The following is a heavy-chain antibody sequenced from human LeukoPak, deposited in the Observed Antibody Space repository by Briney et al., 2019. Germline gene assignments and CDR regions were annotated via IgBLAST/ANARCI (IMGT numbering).Heavy chain of an antibody. Sequence: PGGSLRLSCAASGFTVSNNYMSWVRQAPGKGLEWVSVIYSGGNTYFADSVKGRFAISRDYSRNTVYLQMSSLRAEDTAVYYCAKDGNYLGYCSSISCSPLDYWGQGTLVTVSS. V-gene: IGHV3-53*01. CDR3: AKDGNYLGYCSSISCSPLDY. J-gene: IGHJ4*02. CDR2: IYSGGNT. CDR1: GFTVSNNY. D-gene: IGHD2-2*01.